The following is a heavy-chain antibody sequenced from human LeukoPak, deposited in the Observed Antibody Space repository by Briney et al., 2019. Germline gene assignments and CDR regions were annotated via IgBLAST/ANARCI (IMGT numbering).Heavy chain of an antibody. Sequence: WASVKVSCKASGYTFTNYYIHWVRQAPGQGLEWTGIINPSGGSTSYAQKFQGRVTMTRDTSTSTVYMELSSLRSEDTAVYYCAREGPYSDSSRSRFGYWGQGTLVTVSS. CDR2: INPSGGST. CDR3: AREGPYSDSSRSRFGY. J-gene: IGHJ4*02. CDR1: GYTFTNYY. D-gene: IGHD6-6*01. V-gene: IGHV1-46*01.